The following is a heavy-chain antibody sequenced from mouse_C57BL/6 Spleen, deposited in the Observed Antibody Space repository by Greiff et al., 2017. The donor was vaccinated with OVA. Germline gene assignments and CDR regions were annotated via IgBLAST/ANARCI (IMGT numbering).Heavy chain of an antibody. CDR1: GYTFTSYW. CDR2: IDPSDSYT. Sequence: QVQLQQSGAELVMPGASVKLSCKASGYTFTSYWMHWVKQRPGQGLEWIGEIDPSDSYTNYNQKFKGKSTLTVDKSSSTAYMQLSSLTSEDSAVYYCARSYSNYDYWGQGTTLTVSS. V-gene: IGHV1-69*01. D-gene: IGHD2-5*01. CDR3: ARSYSNYDY. J-gene: IGHJ2*01.